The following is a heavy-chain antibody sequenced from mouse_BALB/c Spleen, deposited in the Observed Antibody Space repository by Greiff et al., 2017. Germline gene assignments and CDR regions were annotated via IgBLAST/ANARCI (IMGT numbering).Heavy chain of an antibody. Sequence: EVQLQESGPELVKPGASVKMSCKASGYTFTSYVMHWVKQKPGQGLEWIGYINPYNDGTKYNEKFKGKATLTSDKSSSTAYMELSSLTSEDSAVYYCASPITTVAYYAMDYWGQGTSVTVSS. CDR3: ASPITTVAYYAMDY. J-gene: IGHJ4*01. CDR1: GYTFTSYV. D-gene: IGHD1-1*01. V-gene: IGHV1-14*01. CDR2: INPYNDGT.